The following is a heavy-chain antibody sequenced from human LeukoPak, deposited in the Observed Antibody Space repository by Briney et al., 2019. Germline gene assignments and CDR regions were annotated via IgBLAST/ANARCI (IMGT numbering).Heavy chain of an antibody. CDR3: ASESWATDY. D-gene: IGHD3-10*01. CDR2: ISSSGSSI. Sequence: GASLKLSCAASGFTFSSYEMNWVRLAPGKGLEWVSCISSSGSSIYYADYVKGRFTISRDNATKSLYLRMISLRDEDPAIYYCASESWATDYWGQGTVVTVSS. V-gene: IGHV3-48*03. J-gene: IGHJ4*02. CDR1: GFTFSSYE.